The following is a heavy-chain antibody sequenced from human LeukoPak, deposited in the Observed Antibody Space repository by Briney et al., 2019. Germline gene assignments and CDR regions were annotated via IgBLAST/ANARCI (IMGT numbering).Heavy chain of an antibody. V-gene: IGHV3-43*02. CDR3: AKDILDYYGSGSYGIDY. CDR1: GFTFDDYA. D-gene: IGHD3-10*01. CDR2: ISGDGGST. Sequence: PGGSLRLSCAAPGFTFDDYAMHWVRQAPGKGLEWVSLISGDGGSTYYADSVKGRFTISRDNSKNSLYLQMNSLRTEDTALYYCAKDILDYYGSGSYGIDYWGQGTLVTVSS. J-gene: IGHJ4*02.